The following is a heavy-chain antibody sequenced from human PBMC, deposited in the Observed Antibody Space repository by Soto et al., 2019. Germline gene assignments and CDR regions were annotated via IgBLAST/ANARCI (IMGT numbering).Heavy chain of an antibody. CDR2: IYHSGST. V-gene: IGHV4-59*04. D-gene: IGHD3-22*01. CDR1: GGSISSYY. Sequence: SETLSLTCTVSGGSISSYYWSWIRQPPGKGLEWIGYIYHSGSTYYNPSLKSRVTMSVDRSRNQFSLKLNSVTAADTAVYYCARVRREYDNSGPVDYWGQGTLVTVS. CDR3: ARVRREYDNSGPVDY. J-gene: IGHJ4*02.